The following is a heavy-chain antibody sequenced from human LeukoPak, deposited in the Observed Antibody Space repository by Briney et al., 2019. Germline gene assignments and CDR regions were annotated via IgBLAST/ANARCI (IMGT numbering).Heavy chain of an antibody. CDR2: IFSGTTTI. D-gene: IGHD2-2*01. Sequence: GRSLRLSCAASGLKFSSYSMNWVRQAPGKGLEWVSYIFSGTTTIYYADSVEGRFTISRDNAKNSLYPQMDSLKAEDTAVYYCARANRPDTEYQPHPGAFDGWGQGTMGTVSS. J-gene: IGHJ3*01. CDR3: ARANRPDTEYQPHPGAFDG. V-gene: IGHV3-48*01. CDR1: GLKFSSYS.